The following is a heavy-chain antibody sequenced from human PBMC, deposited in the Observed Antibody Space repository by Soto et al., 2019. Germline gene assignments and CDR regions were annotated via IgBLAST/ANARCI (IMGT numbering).Heavy chain of an antibody. D-gene: IGHD3-10*01. CDR3: ARGTRTNYYYYGMDV. Sequence: SETLSPTIAVYGVSISSSHWWGWVRQPPWKGPECIGDSYNSGSTNSNPSPKSRVTLSVDKSKNQFSLKLSSVTAADTAVYYCARGTRTNYYYYGMDVWGQGTTVTVSS. V-gene: IGHV4-4*02. CDR2: SYNSGST. J-gene: IGHJ6*02. CDR1: GVSISSSHW.